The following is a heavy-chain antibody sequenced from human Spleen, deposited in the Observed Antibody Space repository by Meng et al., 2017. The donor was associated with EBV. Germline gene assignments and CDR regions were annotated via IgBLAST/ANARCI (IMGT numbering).Heavy chain of an antibody. J-gene: IGHJ5*02. CDR1: SPSSVGSYY. Sequence: GSRPVPVQRRDHPSLTRTRPSPSSVGSYYCACVRQPPGKCLEWIGRSHYTSSTYSSPSLQSRFTVSVDTSKNQFSLRLTSVTSSDTAAYYCARPFPSWQSPRLDPVGAWGQGTLVTVSS. CDR2: SHYTSST. V-gene: IGHV4-39*01. D-gene: IGHD6-19*01. CDR3: ARPFPSWQSPRLDPVGA.